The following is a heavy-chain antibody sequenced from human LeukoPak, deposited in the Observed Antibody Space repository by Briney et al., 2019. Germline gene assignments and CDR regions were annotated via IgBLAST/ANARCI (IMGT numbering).Heavy chain of an antibody. CDR3: ARDVYLDY. J-gene: IGHJ4*02. Sequence: GGSLRLSCAASGFTFSSYEMNWVRRAPGRGLEWVSYISTSGTTIYYADSVKGRFTISRDNAKNSLYLQMNSLRAEDTAVYYCARDVYLDYWGQGTLLTVSS. CDR1: GFTFSSYE. CDR2: ISTSGTTI. V-gene: IGHV3-48*03.